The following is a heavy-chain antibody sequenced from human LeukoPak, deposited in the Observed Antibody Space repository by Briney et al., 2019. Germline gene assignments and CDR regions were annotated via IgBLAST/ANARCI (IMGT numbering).Heavy chain of an antibody. CDR1: GFTFSSYG. J-gene: IGHJ4*02. CDR2: ISYDGSNK. D-gene: IGHD3-10*01. CDR3: ATMAVYGSGSYYLDY. V-gene: IGHV3-30*03. Sequence: GGSLRLSCAASGFTFSSYGMHWVRQAPGKGLEWVAVISYDGSNKYYADSVKGRFTISRDNSKNTLYLQMNSLRAEDTAVYYCATMAVYGSGSYYLDYWGQGTLVTVSS.